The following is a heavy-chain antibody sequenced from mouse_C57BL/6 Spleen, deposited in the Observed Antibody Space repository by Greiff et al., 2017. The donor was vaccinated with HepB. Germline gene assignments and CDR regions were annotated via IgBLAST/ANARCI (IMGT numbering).Heavy chain of an antibody. J-gene: IGHJ2*01. CDR1: GFTSSSYG. D-gene: IGHD3-2*02. CDR3: ARRATAQAYYFDY. CDR2: ISSGGSYT. V-gene: IGHV5-6*01. Sequence: EVQGVESGGDLVKPGGSLKLSCAASGFTSSSYGMSWVRQTPDKRLEWVATISSGGSYTYYPDSVKGRFTISRDNAKNTLYLQMRSLKSEDTAMYYCARRATAQAYYFDYWGQGTTLTVSS.